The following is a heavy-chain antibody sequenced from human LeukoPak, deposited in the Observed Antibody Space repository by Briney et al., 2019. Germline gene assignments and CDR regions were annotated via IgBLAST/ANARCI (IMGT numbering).Heavy chain of an antibody. D-gene: IGHD4-17*01. CDR2: ISGSGGST. J-gene: IGHJ4*02. Sequence: GGSLRLSCAASGFTFSRYALSWVRQAPGKGREWVSAISGSGGSTYYADSVKGRFTISRDNSKNTLYLQMNSLKTEDTAVYYCTRAHDHGDYVGDYWGQGTLVTVSS. CDR1: GFTFSRYA. V-gene: IGHV3-23*01. CDR3: TRAHDHGDYVGDY.